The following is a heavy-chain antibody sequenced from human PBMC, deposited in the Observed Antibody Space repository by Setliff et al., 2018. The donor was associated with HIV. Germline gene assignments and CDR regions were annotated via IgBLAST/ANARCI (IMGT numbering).Heavy chain of an antibody. D-gene: IGHD6-13*01. CDR3: ARDQSSSWTTGLDY. Sequence: RSGGSLRLSCAASGFTFDDYGMSWVRQAPGKGLEWVSGINWSGGSTGYADSVKGRFSISRDNAKNTLYLQMNSLRAEDTALYYCARDQSSSWTTGLDYWGQGALVTVSS. CDR2: INWSGGST. V-gene: IGHV3-20*04. CDR1: GFTFDDYG. J-gene: IGHJ4*02.